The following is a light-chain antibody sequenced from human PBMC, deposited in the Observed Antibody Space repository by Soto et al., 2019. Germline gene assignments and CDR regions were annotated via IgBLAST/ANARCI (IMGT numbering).Light chain of an antibody. CDR3: QQYGSSPIT. V-gene: IGKV3D-20*01. J-gene: IGKJ5*01. CDR1: QGVSSSY. CDR2: DAS. Sequence: EIVLTQSPATLSLSPGERATLSCGASQGVSSSYLAWYQQKPGLAPRLLMYDASSRATGIPDRFSGSGSATDFTLTISGLEPEDFAVYYCQQYGSSPITFGQGTRLEI.